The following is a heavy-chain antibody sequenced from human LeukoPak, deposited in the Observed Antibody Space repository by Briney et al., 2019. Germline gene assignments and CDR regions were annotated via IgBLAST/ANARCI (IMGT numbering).Heavy chain of an antibody. Sequence: ASVKVSCKASGYTFTSYGISWVRQAPGQGLEWMGWISAYNGNTNYAQKLQGRVTMTTDTSTSTAYMEVRSLRSDDTAVYYCARDRVVGATKSYYYYMDVWGKGTTVTVSS. D-gene: IGHD1-26*01. J-gene: IGHJ6*03. CDR1: GYTFTSYG. V-gene: IGHV1-18*01. CDR3: ARDRVVGATKSYYYYMDV. CDR2: ISAYNGNT.